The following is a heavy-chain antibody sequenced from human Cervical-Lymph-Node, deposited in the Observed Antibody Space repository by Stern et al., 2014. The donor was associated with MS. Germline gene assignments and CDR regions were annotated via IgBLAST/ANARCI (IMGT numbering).Heavy chain of an antibody. CDR1: GYTFTRYG. J-gene: IGHJ3*02. CDR2: ICAYNGNT. CDR3: ARGLLGSENAFDI. V-gene: IGHV1-18*01. D-gene: IGHD2-15*01. Sequence: VQLVESGAEVKQPGASVKVSCKASGYTFTRYGISWVRPAPGQGLEWMGGICAYNGNTNYAQKLEGRVTMTTDTSTSTAYMELRSLRSDDTAGYYCARGLLGSENAFDIWGQGTRVTVSS.